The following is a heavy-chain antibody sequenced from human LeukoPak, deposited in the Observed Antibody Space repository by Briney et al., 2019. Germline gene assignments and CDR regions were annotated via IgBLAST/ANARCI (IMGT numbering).Heavy chain of an antibody. CDR2: IYYSGST. CDR1: GGSISSGDYY. V-gene: IGHV4-30-4*01. CDR3: ASGYGDYVYPDY. D-gene: IGHD4-17*01. Sequence: PSETLSLTCTVSGGSISSGDYYWSWIRQPPGKGLEWIGYIYYSGSTYYNPSLKSRVTISVDTSKNQFSLKLSSVTAADTAVYYCASGYGDYVYPDYWGQGTLVTVSS. J-gene: IGHJ4*02.